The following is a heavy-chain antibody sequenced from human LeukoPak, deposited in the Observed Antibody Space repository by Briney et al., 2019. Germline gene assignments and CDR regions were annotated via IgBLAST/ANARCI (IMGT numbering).Heavy chain of an antibody. D-gene: IGHD2-2*01. CDR1: DGSFSGYY. CDR2: INHSGST. CDR3: ARRDYCTSTTCYESYNWFDP. Sequence: PSETLSLTCAVYDGSFSGYYWSWIRQPPGKGLEWIGEINHSGSTNYSPPLKRRVTISVDTSNNQFSLKLSSVTAADTAVYYCARRDYCTSTTCYESYNWFDPWGQGTLVTVSS. V-gene: IGHV4-34*01. J-gene: IGHJ5*02.